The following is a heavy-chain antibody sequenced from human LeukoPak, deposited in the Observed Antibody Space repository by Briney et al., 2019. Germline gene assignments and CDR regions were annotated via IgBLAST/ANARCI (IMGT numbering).Heavy chain of an antibody. CDR3: ARFGGSYFDY. J-gene: IGHJ4*02. Sequence: SETLSLTCTVSGDSISSSNYYWGWIRQPPGKGLEWIGSIYYSGSTYYNPSLKSRVTISVDTSKNQFSLKLSSVTAAVTAVYYCARFGGSYFDYWGQGTLVAVSS. D-gene: IGHD1-26*01. CDR1: GDSISSSNYY. CDR2: IYYSGST. V-gene: IGHV4-39*01.